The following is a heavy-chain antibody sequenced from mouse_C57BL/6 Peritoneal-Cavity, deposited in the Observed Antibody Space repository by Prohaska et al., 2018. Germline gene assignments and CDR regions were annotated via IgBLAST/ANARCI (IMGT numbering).Heavy chain of an antibody. CDR3: DRATIVRTGFAY. CDR2: IWTTGGT. Sequence: QVQLKESGPVLVAPSQSLSITCTVSGFSLTSYAISWVRQPPAKGLEWLGVIWTTGGTNYNSALKSRLSISKDNSKSKVFLKMKSLQTDDTDRCYCDRATIVRTGFAYWCQGTLVTVSA. J-gene: IGHJ3*01. CDR1: GFSLTSYA. D-gene: IGHD2-2*01. V-gene: IGHV2-9-1*01.